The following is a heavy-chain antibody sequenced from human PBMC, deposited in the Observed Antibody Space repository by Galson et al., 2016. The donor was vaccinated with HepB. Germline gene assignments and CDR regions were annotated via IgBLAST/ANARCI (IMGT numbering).Heavy chain of an antibody. CDR1: GYTFTSYA. V-gene: IGHV1-18*01. CDR3: ATSLRGGYGGY. CDR2: VSAYNSNT. D-gene: IGHD1-26*01. J-gene: IGHJ4*02. Sequence: SGAEVKKPGASVKVSCKASGYTFTSYAISWVRQAPGQGLEWMGWVSAYNSNTNYAQKVQGRVTLTTDTSASTAYLELTSLRSDDTAVYYCATSLRGGYGGYWGQGTLVTVSS.